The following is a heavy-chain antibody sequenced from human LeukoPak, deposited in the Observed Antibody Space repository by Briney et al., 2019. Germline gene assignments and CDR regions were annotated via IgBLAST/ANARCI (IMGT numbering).Heavy chain of an antibody. CDR3: ARDREAAAGTNYYYMDV. J-gene: IGHJ6*03. CDR2: ISSSGSTI. CDR1: GFTFSSYE. Sequence: GGSLRLSCAASGFTFSSYEMNWVRQAPGKGLEWVSYISSSGSTIYYADSVKGRFTISRDNAKNSLYLQMNSLRAEDTAVYYCARDREAAAGTNYYYMDVWGKGTTVTVSS. D-gene: IGHD6-13*01. V-gene: IGHV3-48*03.